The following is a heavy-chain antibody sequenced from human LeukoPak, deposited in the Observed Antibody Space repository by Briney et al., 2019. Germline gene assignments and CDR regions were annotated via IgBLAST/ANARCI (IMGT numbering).Heavy chain of an antibody. V-gene: IGHV4-34*01. Sequence: PSETLSLTCAVYGGSFSGYYWSWIRQPPGKGLEWIGEINHSGSTNYNPSLKSRVTISVDTSKNQFSLKLSSVTAADTAVYYCARNPAYSSGWGDFDYWGQGTQVTVSS. CDR1: GGSFSGYY. CDR2: INHSGST. D-gene: IGHD6-19*01. CDR3: ARNPAYSSGWGDFDY. J-gene: IGHJ4*02.